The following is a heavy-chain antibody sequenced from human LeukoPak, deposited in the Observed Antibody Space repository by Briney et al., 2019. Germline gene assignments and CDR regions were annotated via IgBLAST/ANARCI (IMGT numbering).Heavy chain of an antibody. J-gene: IGHJ3*02. Sequence: GGSLRLSCAASGFTFSSDWMHWVRQAPGKGLVWVSRINGDGSRTSYADSVKGRFTISRDNAKNTLYLQMNSLRAEDTAVYYCGRDQLEVAFRGGLDIWGQGTMVTVSS. CDR3: GRDQLEVAFRGGLDI. V-gene: IGHV3-74*01. D-gene: IGHD6-19*01. CDR1: GFTFSSDW. CDR2: INGDGSRT.